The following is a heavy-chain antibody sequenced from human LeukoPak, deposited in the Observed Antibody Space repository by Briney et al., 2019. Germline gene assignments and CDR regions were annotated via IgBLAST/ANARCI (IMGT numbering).Heavy chain of an antibody. J-gene: IGHJ4*02. D-gene: IGHD2-8*01. CDR1: GFTFSRYW. V-gene: IGHV3-7*01. CDR2: IKQDGSEE. Sequence: GGSLRLSCAASGFTFSRYWISWVRQAPGKGLEWVANIKQDGSEEYYVDSVKGRFTISRDNAKNSLYLQMNSLRGEDTAVYYCARVSCTNGVCYGFDYWGQGTLVTVSS. CDR3: ARVSCTNGVCYGFDY.